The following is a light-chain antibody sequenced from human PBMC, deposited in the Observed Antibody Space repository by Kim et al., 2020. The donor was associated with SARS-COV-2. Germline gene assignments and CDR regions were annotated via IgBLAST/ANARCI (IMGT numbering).Light chain of an antibody. Sequence: VSPGQTASITCSGDKLGDKYACWYQQKPGQSPVLVIYQDSKRPSGIPERFSGSNSGNTATLTISGTQAMDEADYYCQAWDSSTVVFGGGTQLTAL. V-gene: IGLV3-1*01. J-gene: IGLJ2*01. CDR2: QDS. CDR3: QAWDSSTVV. CDR1: KLGDKY.